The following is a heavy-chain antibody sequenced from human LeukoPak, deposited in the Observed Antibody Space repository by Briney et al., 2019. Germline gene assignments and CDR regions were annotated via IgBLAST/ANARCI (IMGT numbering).Heavy chain of an antibody. Sequence: PSETLSLTCTVSGGSISSYYWNWIRQPPGKGLEWIGYIYYSGSTNYNPSLKSRVTISVDTSKNQFSLKLSSVTAADTAVYYCATTPITIFGVAYFYMDVWGKGTTVTVSS. J-gene: IGHJ6*03. CDR1: GGSISSYY. D-gene: IGHD3-3*01. V-gene: IGHV4-59*01. CDR3: ATTPITIFGVAYFYMDV. CDR2: IYYSGST.